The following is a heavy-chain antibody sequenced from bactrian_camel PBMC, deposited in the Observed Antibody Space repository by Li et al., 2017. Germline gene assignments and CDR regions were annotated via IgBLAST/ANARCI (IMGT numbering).Heavy chain of an antibody. CDR1: GFTFTYYG. CDR2: ITHGNKK. J-gene: IGHJ4*01. D-gene: IGHD7*01. CDR3: GAENSWWPDDRRKDTYNY. V-gene: IGHV3S67*01. Sequence: VQLVESGGDVVKPEGSLRLSCAASGFTFTYYGMSWVRQAPGNDCELVSSITHGNKKEYLESVKGRFTISQDNAQNTVYLQRNSLEPEDTAVYYCGAENSWWPDDRRKDTYNYWGQGTQVTVS.